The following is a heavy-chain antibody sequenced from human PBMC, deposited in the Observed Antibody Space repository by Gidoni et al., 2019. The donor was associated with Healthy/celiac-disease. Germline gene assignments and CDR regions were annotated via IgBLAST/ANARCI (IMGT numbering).Heavy chain of an antibody. J-gene: IGHJ4*02. D-gene: IGHD1-26*01. CDR1: GGSISSYY. CDR2: IYYNGST. Sequence: QVQLQESGPGLVKPSETLSLTCTVSGGSISSYYWSWIRQPPGKGLELIGYIYYNGSTNYNPPLKSRVTISVDTSKNQFSLKLSAVTAADTAVYYCARHTSGSYTPFDYWGQGTLVTVSS. V-gene: IGHV4-59*08. CDR3: ARHTSGSYTPFDY.